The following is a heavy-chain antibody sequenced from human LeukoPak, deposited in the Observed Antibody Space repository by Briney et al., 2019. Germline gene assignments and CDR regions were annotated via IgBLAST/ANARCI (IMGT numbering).Heavy chain of an antibody. CDR3: ARDMRRDGYTVQGY. Sequence: ASVKVSCKASGYTFTGYYMHWVRQAPGQGLEWMGRINPNSGGTNYAQKFQGRVTMTRDTSISTAYMELSGLRSDDTAVYYCARDMRRDGYTVQGYWGQGTLVTVSS. J-gene: IGHJ4*02. CDR1: GYTFTGYY. D-gene: IGHD5-24*01. V-gene: IGHV1-2*06. CDR2: INPNSGGT.